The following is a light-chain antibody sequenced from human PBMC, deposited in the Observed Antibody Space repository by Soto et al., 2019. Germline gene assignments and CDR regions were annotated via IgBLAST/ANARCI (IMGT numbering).Light chain of an antibody. J-gene: IGLJ3*02. V-gene: IGLV1-40*01. CDR1: SSNIGAGYD. Sequence: QAVVTQPPSMSGAPGQRVTVSCTGSSSNIGAGYDVHWYQQLPGTAPKLLISGNSNRPSGVPDRFSGSKSDTSASLAISGLQASDEADYYRQSYDSSLSAWVFGGGTKLTVL. CDR2: GNS. CDR3: QSYDSSLSAWV.